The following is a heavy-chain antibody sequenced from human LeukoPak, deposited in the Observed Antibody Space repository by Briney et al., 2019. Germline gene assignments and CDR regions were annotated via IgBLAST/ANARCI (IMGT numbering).Heavy chain of an antibody. CDR3: ARVYDFWSGYPLPYFDY. D-gene: IGHD3-3*01. J-gene: IGHJ4*02. Sequence: PGGSLRLSCAASGFTFSSYWMSWVRQAPGKGLEWVANIKQDGSEKYYVDSVKGRFTISRDNAKNSLYLQMNSLRAEDTAVYYCARVYDFWSGYPLPYFDYWGQGTLVTVSS. CDR2: IKQDGSEK. CDR1: GFTFSSYW. V-gene: IGHV3-7*01.